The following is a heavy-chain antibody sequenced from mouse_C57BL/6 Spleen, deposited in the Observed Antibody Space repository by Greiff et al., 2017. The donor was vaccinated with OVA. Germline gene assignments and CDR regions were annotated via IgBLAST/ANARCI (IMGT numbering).Heavy chain of an antibody. V-gene: IGHV5-6*01. CDR2: ISSGGSYT. Sequence: EVQLQESGGDLVKPGGSLKLSCAASGFTFSSYGMSWVRQTPDKRLEWVATISSGGSYTYYPDSVKGRFTISRDNAKNTLYLQMSSLKSEDTAMYYCARRVTTALDYWGQGTTLTVSS. J-gene: IGHJ2*01. CDR1: GFTFSSYG. CDR3: ARRVTTALDY. D-gene: IGHD1-2*01.